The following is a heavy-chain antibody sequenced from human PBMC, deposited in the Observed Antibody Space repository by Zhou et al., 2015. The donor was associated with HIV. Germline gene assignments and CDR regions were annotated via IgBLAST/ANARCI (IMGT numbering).Heavy chain of an antibody. CDR2: ISIHNGVT. V-gene: IGHV1-18*01. J-gene: IGHJ4*02. Sequence: QVQLVQSGAEVKKPGASVKVSCKASGYTFISSVYGIAWARQAPGQGLEWMGWISIHNGVTNYPEKFQGRVTMTTDTSTNTVYMDLRSLKSDDTAIYYCARSVSGGTFDYWGQGTPVTVSS. D-gene: IGHD6-19*01. CDR1: GYTFISSVYG. CDR3: ARSVSGGTFDY.